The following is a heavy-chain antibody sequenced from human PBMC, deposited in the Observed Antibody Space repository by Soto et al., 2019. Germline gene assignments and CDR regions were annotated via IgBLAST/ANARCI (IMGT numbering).Heavy chain of an antibody. Sequence: PSQTLSLTCAISGGSVSSNSAAWNWIRQSPSRGLEWLGRTYYRSRWYNDYAVSVRSRITVNPDTSKNQFSLQLTSVTPEDTAVYYCAGTTSHQWYYMDVWGKGTTDTVSS. CDR1: GGSVSSNSAA. CDR2: TYYRSRWYN. CDR3: AGTTSHQWYYMDV. D-gene: IGHD1-7*01. V-gene: IGHV6-1*01. J-gene: IGHJ6*03.